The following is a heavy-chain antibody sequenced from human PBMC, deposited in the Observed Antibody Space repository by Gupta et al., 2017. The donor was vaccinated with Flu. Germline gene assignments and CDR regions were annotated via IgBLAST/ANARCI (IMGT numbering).Heavy chain of an antibody. D-gene: IGHD6-13*01. Sequence: RQAPGKGLEWVAVISYDGSNKYYADSVKGRFTISRDNSKNTLDLQMNSLRAEDTAVYYCATVSIAAAGDFDYWGQGTLVTVSS. J-gene: IGHJ4*02. CDR3: ATVSIAAAGDFDY. CDR2: ISYDGSNK. V-gene: IGHV3-30-3*01.